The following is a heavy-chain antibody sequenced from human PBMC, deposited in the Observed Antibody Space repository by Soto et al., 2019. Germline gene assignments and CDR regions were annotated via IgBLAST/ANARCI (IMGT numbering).Heavy chain of an antibody. V-gene: IGHV3-23*01. CDR1: GCTCSSYA. Sequence: GGSLRLSCAPSGCTCSSYAMSWVRQAPGKGLEWVSAISGSGGSTYYADSVKGRFTISRDNSKNTLYLQMNSLRAEDTAVYYCAKGSATPKRLIHYYYYYGMDVWGQGTTVTVSS. CDR3: AKGSATPKRLIHYYYYYGMDV. CDR2: ISGSGGST. J-gene: IGHJ6*02. D-gene: IGHD2-15*01.